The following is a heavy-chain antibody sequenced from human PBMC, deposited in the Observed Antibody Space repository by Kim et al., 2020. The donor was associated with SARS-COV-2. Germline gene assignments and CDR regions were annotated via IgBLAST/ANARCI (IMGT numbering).Heavy chain of an antibody. CDR2: IYPGDSDT. J-gene: IGHJ4*02. V-gene: IGHV5-51*01. Sequence: GESLKISCKGSGYSFTSYWIGWVRQMPGKGLEWMGIIYPGDSDTRYSPSFQGQVTISADKSISTAYLQWSSLKASDTAMYYCASGGYCSGGSCYPFDYWGQGTLVTVSP. D-gene: IGHD2-15*01. CDR1: GYSFTSYW. CDR3: ASGGYCSGGSCYPFDY.